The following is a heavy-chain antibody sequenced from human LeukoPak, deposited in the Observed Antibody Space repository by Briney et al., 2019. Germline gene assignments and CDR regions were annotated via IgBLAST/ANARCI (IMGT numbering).Heavy chain of an antibody. CDR1: GYTFTTYA. J-gene: IGHJ3*02. CDR3: ARVVDYYNSSGPRGWDAFDI. V-gene: IGHV7-4-1*02. D-gene: IGHD3-22*01. CDR2: INTNTGNP. Sequence: ASVKVSCKASGYTFTTYAMNWVRQAPGQGLEWMGWINTNTGNPTYAQGFTGRFVFSLDTSVSTAYLQISSLKAEDTAVYYCARVVDYYNSSGPRGWDAFDIWGQGTMVTVSS.